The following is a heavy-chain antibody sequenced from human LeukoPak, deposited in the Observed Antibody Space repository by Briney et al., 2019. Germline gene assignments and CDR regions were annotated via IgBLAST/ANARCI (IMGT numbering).Heavy chain of an antibody. V-gene: IGHV4-30-4*01. CDR1: GGSISSGDYY. D-gene: IGHD6-13*01. J-gene: IGHJ6*02. Sequence: SETLSLTCTVSGGSISSGDYYWRWIRQPPGKGLEWIGYIYYSGSTYYNPSLKSRVTISVDTSKNQFSLKLSSVTAADTAVYYCARTYSSSWYYYYGMDVWGQGTTVTVSS. CDR2: IYYSGST. CDR3: ARTYSSSWYYYYGMDV.